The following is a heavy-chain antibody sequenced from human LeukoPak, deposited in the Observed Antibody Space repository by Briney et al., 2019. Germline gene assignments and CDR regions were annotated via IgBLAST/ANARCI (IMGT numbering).Heavy chain of an antibody. V-gene: IGHV4-59*11. D-gene: IGHD6-6*01. CDR3: ARESSSSYFDY. CDR1: GGSISSHY. J-gene: IGHJ4*02. CDR2: IYYSGST. Sequence: IPSETLSLTCTVSGGSISSHYWSWIRQPPGKGLEWIGYIYYSGSTNYNPSLKSRVTISVDTSKNQFSLKLSSVTAADTAVYYCARESSSSYFDYWGQRTPVTVSS.